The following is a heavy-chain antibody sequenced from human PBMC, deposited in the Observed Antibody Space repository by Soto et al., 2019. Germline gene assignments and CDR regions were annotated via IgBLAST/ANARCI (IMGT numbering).Heavy chain of an antibody. V-gene: IGHV1-3*01. CDR2: INAGNGNT. D-gene: IGHD5-12*01. J-gene: IGHJ4*02. CDR3: ATSRWLQFYFDY. CDR1: GYTFTSYA. Sequence: VASVKVSCKASGYTFTSYAMHWVRQAPGQRLEWMGWINAGNGNTKYSQKFQGRVTITRDTSASTAYMELGSLRSEDTAVYYCATSRWLQFYFDYWDQGTLVTVSS.